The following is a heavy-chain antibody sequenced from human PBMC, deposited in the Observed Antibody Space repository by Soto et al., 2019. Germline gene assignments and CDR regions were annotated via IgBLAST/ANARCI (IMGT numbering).Heavy chain of an antibody. J-gene: IGHJ6*02. CDR3: TTVPVHCSGGSCHTYYYYYGMDV. CDR1: GFTFSNAW. CDR2: IKSKTDGGTT. Sequence: GESLKISCAASGFTFSNAWMNWVRQAPGKGLEWVGRIKSKTDGGTTDYAAPVKGRFTISRDNSKNTLYLQMNSLKTEDTAVYYCTTVPVHCSGGSCHTYYYYYGMDVWGQGTTVTVSS. V-gene: IGHV3-15*07. D-gene: IGHD2-15*01.